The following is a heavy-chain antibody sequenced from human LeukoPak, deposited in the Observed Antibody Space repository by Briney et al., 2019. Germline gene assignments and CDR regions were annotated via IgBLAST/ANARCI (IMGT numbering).Heavy chain of an antibody. CDR3: ARVCPCGWYYFDY. D-gene: IGHD2-8*01. CDR1: GFSFVGYN. J-gene: IGHJ4*02. Sequence: KPGGSLRLSCAASGFSFVGYNMNWVRQAPGKGLEWVSSISSSSSYIYYADSVKGRFTISRDNAKNSLYLQMNSLRAEDTAAYYCARVCPCGWYYFDYWGQGTLVTVSS. CDR2: ISSSSSYI. V-gene: IGHV3-21*01.